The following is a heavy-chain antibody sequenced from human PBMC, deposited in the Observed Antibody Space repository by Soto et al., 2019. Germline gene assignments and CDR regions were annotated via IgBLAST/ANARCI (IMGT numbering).Heavy chain of an antibody. Sequence: ASVKVSCKASGGTFSSYAISWVRQAPGQGLEWMGGIIPIFGTANYAQKFQGKVTITADKSTSTAYMELSSLRSEDTAVYYCARAPPYDSSQTRPLPDWLDPWGQGTLVTVYS. D-gene: IGHD3-22*01. CDR3: ARAPPYDSSQTRPLPDWLDP. J-gene: IGHJ5*02. CDR1: GGTFSSYA. CDR2: IIPIFGTA. V-gene: IGHV1-69*06.